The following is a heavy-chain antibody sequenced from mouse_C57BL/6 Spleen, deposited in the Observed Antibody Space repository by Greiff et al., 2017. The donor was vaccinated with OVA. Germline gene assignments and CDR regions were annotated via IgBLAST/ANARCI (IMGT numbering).Heavy chain of an antibody. CDR3: AVVEPSYYAMDY. Sequence: QVQLQQSGAELVRPGASVKLSCKASGYTFTDYYINWVKQRPGQGLEWIARIYPGSGNTYYNEKFKGKATLTAEKSSSTAYMQLSSLTSEDSAVYFCAVVEPSYYAMDYWGQGTSVTVSS. CDR2: IYPGSGNT. J-gene: IGHJ4*01. D-gene: IGHD1-1*01. V-gene: IGHV1-76*01. CDR1: GYTFTDYY.